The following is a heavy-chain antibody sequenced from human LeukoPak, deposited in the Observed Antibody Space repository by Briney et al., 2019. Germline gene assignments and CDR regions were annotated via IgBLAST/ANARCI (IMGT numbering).Heavy chain of an antibody. CDR2: IYTGGST. CDR1: GFTVSSNY. J-gene: IGHJ4*02. D-gene: IGHD3-22*01. Sequence: GGSLRLSCAPSGFTVSSNYMSWVRQAPGKGLEWVSVIYTGGSTYYADSVKGRFTISRDNSKNTLYLQMNSLRAEDTAVYYCTRGNHNYDSSGRDWGQGTLVTVSS. CDR3: TRGNHNYDSSGRD. V-gene: IGHV3-66*02.